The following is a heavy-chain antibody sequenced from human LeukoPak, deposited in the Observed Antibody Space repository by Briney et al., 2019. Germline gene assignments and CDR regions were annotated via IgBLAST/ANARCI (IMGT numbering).Heavy chain of an antibody. CDR3: ARAHESLYSSSWYAY. D-gene: IGHD6-13*01. CDR2: INPNSGGT. V-gene: IGHV1-2*02. CDR1: GYTFTGYY. Sequence: ASVKVSCKASGYTFTGYYMHWVRQAPGQGLEWMGWINPNSGGTNYAQKFQGRVTMTRDTSISTAYMELRSLRSDDTAVYYCARAHESLYSSSWYAYWGQGTLVTVSS. J-gene: IGHJ4*02.